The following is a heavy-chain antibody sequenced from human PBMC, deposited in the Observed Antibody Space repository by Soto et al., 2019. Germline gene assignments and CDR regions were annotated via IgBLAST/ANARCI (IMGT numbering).Heavy chain of an antibody. J-gene: IGHJ4*02. V-gene: IGHV3-11*01. D-gene: IGHD6-13*01. CDR3: ARLGSIAAAGTPDS. Sequence: PVGSLRLSCAASGFTFSDYYMSWFRQAPEKGLEWVSYASGSGGVKLYADSVKGRFTISRDNAMNSLYLQLNSLRADDTAVYYCARLGSIAAAGTPDSWGQGTLVTVSS. CDR2: ASGSGGVK. CDR1: GFTFSDYY.